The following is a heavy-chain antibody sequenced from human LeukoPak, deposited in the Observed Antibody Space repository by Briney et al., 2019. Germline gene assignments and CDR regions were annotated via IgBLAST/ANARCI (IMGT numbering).Heavy chain of an antibody. CDR2: IGPTGTNR. CDR3: ATETIGRHYDY. Sequence: GGSLRLSCAASGFTFSSCGFNWVRQAPGKGLEWVSSIGPTGTNRYYADSVRGRFTISRDNAKNSMYLQMDSLRDEDTAAYYCATETIGRHYDYWGQGTLLTVSS. CDR1: GFTFSSCG. V-gene: IGHV3-21*01. J-gene: IGHJ4*02. D-gene: IGHD1-14*01.